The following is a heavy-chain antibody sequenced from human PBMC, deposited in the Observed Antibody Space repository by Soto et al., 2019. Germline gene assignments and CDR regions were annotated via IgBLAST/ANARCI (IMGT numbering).Heavy chain of an antibody. J-gene: IGHJ4*02. CDR1: GVTVSSNY. CDR2: IYSGGST. V-gene: IGHV3-66*04. Sequence: EVQLVESGGGLVQPGGSLRLSCAASGVTVSSNYMSWVRQAPGKGLEWVSVIYSGGSTYYADSVKGRFTISRDNSKNTLYLQMNSLGAEDTAVYYCARHGYSYGGGYFDYWGQGTLVTVSS. D-gene: IGHD5-18*01. CDR3: ARHGYSYGGGYFDY.